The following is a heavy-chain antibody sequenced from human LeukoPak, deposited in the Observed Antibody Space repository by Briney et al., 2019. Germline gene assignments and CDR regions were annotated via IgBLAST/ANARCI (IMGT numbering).Heavy chain of an antibody. CDR1: GGTFSSYA. CDR2: IIPIFGTA. Sequence: SVKVSCKASGGTFSSYAISWVRQAPGQGLEWMGGIIPIFGTANYAQKFQGRVTITADESTSTAYMELSSLRSEDTAVYYCARDRQVVPAAISYDWFDPWGQGTLVTVSS. D-gene: IGHD2-2*02. V-gene: IGHV1-69*13. J-gene: IGHJ5*02. CDR3: ARDRQVVPAAISYDWFDP.